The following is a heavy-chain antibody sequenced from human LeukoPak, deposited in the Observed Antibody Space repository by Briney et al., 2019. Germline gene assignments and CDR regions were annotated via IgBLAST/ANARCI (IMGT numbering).Heavy chain of an antibody. CDR2: TYYSGST. D-gene: IGHD3-16*01. CDR3: ARDGGSGGGSYAFDI. J-gene: IGHJ3*02. CDR1: GGSISSYY. V-gene: IGHV4-59*01. Sequence: SETLSLTCTVSGGSISSYYWSWIRQPPGKGLEWIGYTYYSGSTNYNPSLKSRVTISVDTSKNQFSLKLSSVTAADTAVYYCARDGGSGGGSYAFDIWGQGTMVTVSS.